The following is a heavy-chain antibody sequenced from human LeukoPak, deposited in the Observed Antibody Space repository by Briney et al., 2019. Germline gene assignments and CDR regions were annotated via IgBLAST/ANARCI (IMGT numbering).Heavy chain of an antibody. Sequence: SQTLSLTCTVSGDSISSGGYYWSWIRQPPGKGLEWIGYIYYSGSTNYNPSLKSRVTISVDTSKNQFSLKLSSVTAADTAVYYCARDGSYYYYGMDVWGQGTTVTVSS. CDR3: ARDGSYYYYGMDV. J-gene: IGHJ6*02. D-gene: IGHD2-2*03. CDR2: IYYSGST. CDR1: GDSISSGGYY. V-gene: IGHV4-61*08.